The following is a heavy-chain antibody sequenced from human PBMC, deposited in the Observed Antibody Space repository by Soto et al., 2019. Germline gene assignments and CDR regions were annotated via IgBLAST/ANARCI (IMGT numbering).Heavy chain of an antibody. CDR3: AKDRVYSSSWYRPFDY. J-gene: IGHJ4*02. D-gene: IGHD6-13*01. CDR1: GIAFSSYE. CDR2: ISSSGGTI. V-gene: IGHV3-48*03. Sequence: EVQLVESGGDLLQPGRSLRLSCAASGIAFSSYEMNWVRQAPGKGLEWVSYISSSGGTIYYADSLKGRFTISRDNAKNTLYLQMNSLRAEDTAVYYCAKDRVYSSSWYRPFDYWGQGTLVTVSS.